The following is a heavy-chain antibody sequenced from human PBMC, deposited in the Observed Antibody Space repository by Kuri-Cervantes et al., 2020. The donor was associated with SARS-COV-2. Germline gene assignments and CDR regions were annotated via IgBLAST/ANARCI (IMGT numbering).Heavy chain of an antibody. Sequence: GESLKISCAASGFTVSSNYMSWVRQAPGKGLEWVSLIYSGGNTYYTDSVKGRFIISRDNSKNTLYLQMNSLRAEDTAVYYCAKDGTAYDFWSGYYGTYYYGMDVWGRGTTVTVSS. V-gene: IGHV3-53*05. CDR1: GFTVSSNY. D-gene: IGHD3-3*01. CDR2: IYSGGNT. J-gene: IGHJ6*02. CDR3: AKDGTAYDFWSGYYGTYYYGMDV.